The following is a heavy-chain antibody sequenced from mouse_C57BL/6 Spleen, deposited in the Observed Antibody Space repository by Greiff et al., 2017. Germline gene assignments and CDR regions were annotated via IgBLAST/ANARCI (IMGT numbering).Heavy chain of an antibody. J-gene: IGHJ3*01. CDR1: GYTFTCYW. D-gene: IGHD1-1*01. Sequence: QVQLQQPGTELVKPGASVKLSCKASGYTFTCYWMHWVKQRPGQGLEWIGNINPSNGGTNYNEKFKSKATRTVDKSSSPAYMQLSSLTSEDSAVYYCARENYYGSPFAYWGQGTLVTVSA. V-gene: IGHV1-53*01. CDR2: INPSNGGT. CDR3: ARENYYGSPFAY.